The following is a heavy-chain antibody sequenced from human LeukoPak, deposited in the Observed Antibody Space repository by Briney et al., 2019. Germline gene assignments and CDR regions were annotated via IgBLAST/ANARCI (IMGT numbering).Heavy chain of an antibody. D-gene: IGHD3-22*01. J-gene: IGHJ4*02. V-gene: IGHV1-18*01. CDR1: GYTFTSYG. Sequence: GASVKVSCKASGYTFTSYGISWVRQAPGQGLEWMGWISAYNGNTNYAQKLQGRVTMTTDTSTSTAYMELRSLRSDDTAVYYCARDQYGYYYDCSGYYYGDYWGQGTLVTVSS. CDR3: ARDQYGYYYDCSGYYYGDY. CDR2: ISAYNGNT.